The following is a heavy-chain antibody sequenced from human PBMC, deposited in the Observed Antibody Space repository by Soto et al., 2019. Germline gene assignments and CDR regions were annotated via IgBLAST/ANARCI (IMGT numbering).Heavy chain of an antibody. CDR1: GGTFSSYA. CDR2: IIPIFGTA. V-gene: IGHV1-69*01. J-gene: IGHJ3*02. Sequence: QVQLVQSGAAVKKPGSSVKVSCKASGGTFSSYAISWVRQAPGQGLEWMGGIIPIFGTANYAQKFQGIVTITADETTSTDYMELGSLRSEDTAVYYCASYRNFGGKSTAFDIRGQGTMFTVSS. D-gene: IGHD2-15*01. CDR3: ASYRNFGGKSTAFDI.